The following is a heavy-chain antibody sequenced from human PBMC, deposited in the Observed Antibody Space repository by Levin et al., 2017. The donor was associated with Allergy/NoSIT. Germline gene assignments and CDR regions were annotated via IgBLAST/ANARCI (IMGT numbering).Heavy chain of an antibody. V-gene: IGHV7-4-1*01. CDR2: INTNTGKP. CDR1: GYTFSTFG. D-gene: IGHD1-14*01. Sequence: PGASVKVSCKASGYTFSTFGINWVRQAPGQGLEWMGWINTNTGKPTYVQGFTGHFVFSLDTSVSTAYLQISSLKAEDTAVYYCAISSGMVSSADPLDTWGQGTMVSVSS. J-gene: IGHJ3*02. CDR3: AISSGMVSSADPLDT.